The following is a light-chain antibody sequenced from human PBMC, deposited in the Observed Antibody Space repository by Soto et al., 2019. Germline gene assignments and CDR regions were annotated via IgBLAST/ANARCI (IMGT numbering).Light chain of an antibody. CDR3: QKYYSNPRL. V-gene: IGKV1-5*01. J-gene: IGKJ1*01. Sequence: DIQSTQSASTLTTSVGDRFTITCRASQSITGKLAWYKRKPGKAPDLLIYDASSLESGVPSRFSGSGYGTQFTLTVRSLQPDDFATYYFQKYYSNPRLFGEGTKVDIK. CDR2: DAS. CDR1: QSITGK.